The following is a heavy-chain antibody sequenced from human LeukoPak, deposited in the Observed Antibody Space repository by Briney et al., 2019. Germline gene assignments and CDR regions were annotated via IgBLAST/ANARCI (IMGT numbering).Heavy chain of an antibody. CDR2: IYYSGST. CDR1: GGSISSSSYY. CDR3: ARRTALRYFDWLPFDP. V-gene: IGHV4-39*01. D-gene: IGHD3-9*01. Sequence: SETLSLTCTVSGGSISSSSYYWGWIRQPPGKGLEWIGSIYYSGSTYYNPSLKSRVTISVDTSKNQFSLKLSSVTAADTAVYYCARRTALRYFDWLPFDPWGQGTLVTVSS. J-gene: IGHJ5*02.